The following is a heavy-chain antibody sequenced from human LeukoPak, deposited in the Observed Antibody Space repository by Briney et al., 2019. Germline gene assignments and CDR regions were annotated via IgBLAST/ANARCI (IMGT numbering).Heavy chain of an antibody. CDR2: ITGRGGGT. CDR1: GFTFNTYT. J-gene: IGHJ4*02. D-gene: IGHD6-19*01. CDR3: AKGTERYREVSSFDF. V-gene: IGHV3-23*01. Sequence: GGTLRLSCAASGFTFNTYTMNWVRQAPGKGLEWVSAITGRGGGTYYAALVKGRFTISSDSSKNKLHLQMNSLRAEDTAAYYCAKGTERYREVSSFDFWGQGTLVTVSS.